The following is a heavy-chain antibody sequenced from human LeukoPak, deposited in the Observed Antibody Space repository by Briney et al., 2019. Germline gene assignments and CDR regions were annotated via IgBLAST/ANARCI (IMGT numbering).Heavy chain of an antibody. V-gene: IGHV3-30-3*01. D-gene: IGHD4-17*01. Sequence: PGRSLRLSCAASGFTFSSYAMHWVRQAPGKGLEWVAVISYDGSNKYYADSVKGRFTISRDNSKNTLYLQMNSLRAEDTAVYYCARGLYGDYTGGWFDPWGQGTLVTVSS. CDR2: ISYDGSNK. CDR3: ARGLYGDYTGGWFDP. J-gene: IGHJ5*02. CDR1: GFTFSSYA.